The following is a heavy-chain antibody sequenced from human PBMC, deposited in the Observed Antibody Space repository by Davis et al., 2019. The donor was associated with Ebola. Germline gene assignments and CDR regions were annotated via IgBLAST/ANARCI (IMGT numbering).Heavy chain of an antibody. CDR2: IYYSEST. J-gene: IGHJ4*02. CDR3: ARGGGDGYPFDY. Sequence: MPGGSLRLSCTVSGDSVSNYYWSSYYWRWIRQPPGKGLEWIGYIYYSESTRYNPSLKSRVTISVDTSKKQFSLRLTSVTAADTAIYYCARGGGDGYPFDYWGQGTLVTVSS. V-gene: IGHV4-61*01. CDR1: GDSVSNYYWSSYY. D-gene: IGHD2-21*01.